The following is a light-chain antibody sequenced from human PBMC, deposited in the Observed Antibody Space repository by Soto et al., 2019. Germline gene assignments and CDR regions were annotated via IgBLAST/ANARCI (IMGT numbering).Light chain of an antibody. CDR2: GAS. J-gene: IGKJ1*01. CDR3: RQYCSSPWT. V-gene: IGKV3-20*01. CDR1: QSVSSSY. Sequence: EIVLTQSPGTLSLSQGEGATLSCRASQSVSSSYFAWYQQKPGQAPRLLIYGASSRATGIPDRFSGSGSGTDFTLTISRLEPEDFAVYYCRQYCSSPWTFGQGTKVETK.